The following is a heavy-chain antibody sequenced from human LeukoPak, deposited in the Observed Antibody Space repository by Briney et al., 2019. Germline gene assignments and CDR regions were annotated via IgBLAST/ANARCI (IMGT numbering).Heavy chain of an antibody. J-gene: IGHJ6*02. D-gene: IGHD3-10*01. Sequence: PSETLSLTCTVSGGSISSYYWSWIRQPPGKGLEWIGYTSYSGSTNFNPSLKSRVTISVDTSKNQFSLKLSSVTAADTAVYYCARVYGSGSSYGMDVWGQGTTVTVSS. V-gene: IGHV4-59*12. CDR1: GGSISSYY. CDR2: TSYSGST. CDR3: ARVYGSGSSYGMDV.